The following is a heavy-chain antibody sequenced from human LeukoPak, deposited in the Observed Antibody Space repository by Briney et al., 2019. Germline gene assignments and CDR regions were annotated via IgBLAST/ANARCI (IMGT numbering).Heavy chain of an antibody. V-gene: IGHV3-53*04. CDR2: IYSGGST. CDR1: GFTFSSYA. J-gene: IGHJ4*02. D-gene: IGHD4-11*01. CDR3: ASLVTTPRPY. Sequence: PGGSLRLSCAASGFTFSSYAMSWVRQAPGKGLEWVSVIYSGGSTYYADSVKGRFTISRHNSKNTLYLQMNSLRAEDTAVYYCASLVTTPRPYWGQGTLVTVSS.